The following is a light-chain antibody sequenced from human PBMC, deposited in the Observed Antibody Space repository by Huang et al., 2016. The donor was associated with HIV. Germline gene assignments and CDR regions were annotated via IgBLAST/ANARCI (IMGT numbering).Light chain of an antibody. CDR3: MQALQTPRT. CDR1: QSLLNSKGYNY. CDR2: LGS. Sequence: DLVMTQSPLSLPVTPGEPASISCRSSQSLLNSKGYNYLDWYLQKPGQSPQLLIYLGSNRASGVPDRVSGSGSGTDFTLKISRVEAEDIGIYYCMQALQTPRTFGQGTKVEIK. V-gene: IGKV2-28*01. J-gene: IGKJ1*01.